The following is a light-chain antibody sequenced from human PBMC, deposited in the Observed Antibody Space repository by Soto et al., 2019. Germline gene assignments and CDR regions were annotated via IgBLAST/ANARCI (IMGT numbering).Light chain of an antibody. CDR3: QQRSNWPIT. J-gene: IGKJ5*01. V-gene: IGKV3-11*01. CDR1: QSVSSAY. CDR2: DAS. Sequence: EIVLTQSPGTLSLSPGERATLSFRASQSVSSAYLAWYQQKPGQAPRLLIYDASNRATGIPARFSGSGSGTDFTLTISSLEPEDFAVYYCQQRSNWPITFGQGARLEFK.